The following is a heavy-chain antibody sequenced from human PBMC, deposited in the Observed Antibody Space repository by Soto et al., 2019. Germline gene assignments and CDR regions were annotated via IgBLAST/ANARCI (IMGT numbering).Heavy chain of an antibody. V-gene: IGHV1-18*04. D-gene: IGHD2-2*01. CDR1: GYTFIDYY. CDR2: ITPNKGKT. CDR3: ARDTSHYFDH. Sequence: ASVKVSCKASGYTFIDYYLHWVRQAPGQGLALMGWITPNKGKTHYAQKFQDRVTMTTDTAATTAYMELRSLTSEDSDMYFCARDTSHYFDHWGQGILVTVSS. J-gene: IGHJ4*02.